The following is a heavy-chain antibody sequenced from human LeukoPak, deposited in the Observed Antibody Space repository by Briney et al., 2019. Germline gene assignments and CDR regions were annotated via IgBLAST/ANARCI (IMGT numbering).Heavy chain of an antibody. CDR2: IYYSGST. J-gene: IGHJ1*01. D-gene: IGHD4-23*01. CDR3: ARATGGTSSF. CDR1: GVTISSHE. Sequence: PSETLCLTCTVSGVTISSHEWSWLRQFPGKGLEWIGCIYYSGSTNYNPSLKSRVTISVDTSRNQFSLKLSSMTAADTAVYDCARATGGTSSFWGQGIVVTVSS. V-gene: IGHV4-59*11.